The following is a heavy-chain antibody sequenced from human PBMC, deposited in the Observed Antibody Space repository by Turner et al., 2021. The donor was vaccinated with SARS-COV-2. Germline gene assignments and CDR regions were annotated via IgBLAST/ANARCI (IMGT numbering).Heavy chain of an antibody. CDR3: ARGHVPAASNFYYYYYYGMDV. J-gene: IGHJ6*02. CDR2: IYSGGST. CDR1: GFTVSSNY. V-gene: IGHV3-53*01. D-gene: IGHD2-2*01. Sequence: EVQLVESGGGFIQPGGSLRLSCAASGFTVSSNYMSWVRQAPGKGLEWVSVIYSGGSTYYADSVKGRFTISRDNSKNTLYLQMNSLRAEDTAVYYCARGHVPAASNFYYYYYYGMDVWGQGTTVTVSS.